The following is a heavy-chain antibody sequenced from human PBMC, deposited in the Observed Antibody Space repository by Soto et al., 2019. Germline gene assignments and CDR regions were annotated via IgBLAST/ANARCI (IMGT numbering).Heavy chain of an antibody. D-gene: IGHD3-10*01. CDR3: ARDLELRDGNISHLDY. CDR2: IMPIIGTA. V-gene: IGHV1-69*01. CDR1: GGTFSSHV. Sequence: QVQLVQSGAEVKKPGSSVKVSCKASGGTFSSHVFNWVRQAPGQGLVWMGGIMPIIGTANYAQKFQGRVTITADESTSTAYMELSSLRSEDTAVYYCARDLELRDGNISHLDYWGQGTLVTVSS. J-gene: IGHJ4*02.